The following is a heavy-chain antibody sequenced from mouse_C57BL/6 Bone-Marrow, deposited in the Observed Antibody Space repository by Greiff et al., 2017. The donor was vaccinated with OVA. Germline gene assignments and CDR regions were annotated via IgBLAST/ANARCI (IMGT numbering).Heavy chain of an antibody. CDR2: IYPRSGNT. Sequence: QVQLQQSGAELAMPGASVKLSCKASGYTFTSYGISWVKQRTGQGLEWIGEIYPRSGNTYYNEKFKGKATLTADKSSSTAYMELRSLTSEDSAVYFCARSGLLRSYWGQGTLVTVSA. V-gene: IGHV1-81*01. CDR3: ARSGLLRSY. D-gene: IGHD1-1*01. CDR1: GYTFTSYG. J-gene: IGHJ3*01.